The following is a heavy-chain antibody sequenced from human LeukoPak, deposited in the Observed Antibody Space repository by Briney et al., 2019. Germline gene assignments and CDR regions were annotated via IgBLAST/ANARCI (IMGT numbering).Heavy chain of an antibody. CDR1: GFTFDDYA. CDR3: AKDMAPSMTTVTFDY. CDR2: ISWNSGSI. Sequence: PGGSLRLSCAASGFTFDDYAMHWVRHAPGKGLEWVSGISWNSGSIGYADSVKGRFTISRDNAKNSLYLQMNSLRAEDTALYYCAKDMAPSMTTVTFDYWGQGTLVTVSS. V-gene: IGHV3-9*01. D-gene: IGHD4-17*01. J-gene: IGHJ4*02.